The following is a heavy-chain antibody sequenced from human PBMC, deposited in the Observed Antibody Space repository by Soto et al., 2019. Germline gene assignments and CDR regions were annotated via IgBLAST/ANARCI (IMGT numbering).Heavy chain of an antibody. CDR3: AREYSLAVVAPGY. CDR1: GYTFTSYA. J-gene: IGHJ4*02. V-gene: IGHV1-3*01. Sequence: ASVKVSCKASGYTFTSYAMHWVRQAPGQRLEWMGWINADSVKGRFTISRDNSKNTLYLQMNSLRREDTSVYYCAREYSLAVVAPGYWGQGILVTVSS. D-gene: IGHD3-22*01. CDR2: INADSV.